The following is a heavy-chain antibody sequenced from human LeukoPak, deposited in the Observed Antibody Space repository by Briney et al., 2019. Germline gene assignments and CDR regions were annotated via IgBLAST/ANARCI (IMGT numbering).Heavy chain of an antibody. J-gene: IGHJ5*02. CDR3: AGHSSSWYDPNWFDP. V-gene: IGHV1-18*01. Sequence: GASVKVSCKASGYTFTSYGISWVRQAPGQGLEWMGWISAYNGNTNYAQKLQGRVTMTTDTSTGTAYMELRSLRSDDTAVYYCAGHSSSWYDPNWFDPWGQGTLVTVSS. CDR2: ISAYNGNT. D-gene: IGHD6-13*01. CDR1: GYTFTSYG.